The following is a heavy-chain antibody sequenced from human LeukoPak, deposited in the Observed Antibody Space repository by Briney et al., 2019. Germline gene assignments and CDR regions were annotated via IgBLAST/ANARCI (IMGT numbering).Heavy chain of an antibody. D-gene: IGHD3-10*01. CDR1: GGTFSSYA. Sequence: SVKVSCKASGGTFSSYAISWVRQAPGQGLEWMGGIIPIFGTANYAQKFQGGVTITADESTSTAYMELSSLRSEDTAVYYCAREAVDYYGSGSYSETPNWFDPWGQGTLVTVSS. CDR3: AREAVDYYGSGSYSETPNWFDP. V-gene: IGHV1-69*13. J-gene: IGHJ5*02. CDR2: IIPIFGTA.